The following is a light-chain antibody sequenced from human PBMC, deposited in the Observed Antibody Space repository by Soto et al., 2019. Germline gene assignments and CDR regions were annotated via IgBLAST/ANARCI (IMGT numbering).Light chain of an antibody. J-gene: IGLJ2*01. V-gene: IGLV3-1*01. CDR2: EDT. CDR3: QAWDRGPVV. Sequence: SYELTQPPSVSVSPGQTANITCSGNTLGSKFVFWYQQKAGQAPVVVIYEDTKRPSGMTERCSGSNTGNTATLTISETQAMDEGDFYCQAWDRGPVVFGGGTKVTVL. CDR1: TLGSKF.